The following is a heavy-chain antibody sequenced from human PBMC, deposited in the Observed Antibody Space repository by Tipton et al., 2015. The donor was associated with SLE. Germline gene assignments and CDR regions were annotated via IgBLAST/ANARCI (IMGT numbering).Heavy chain of an antibody. CDR1: GFTVSSNY. D-gene: IGHD4-17*01. CDR3: AKAFSWTVTTGYFGY. J-gene: IGHJ4*02. V-gene: IGHV3-53*05. CDR2: IYSGGST. Sequence: SLRLSCAASGFTVSSNYMSWVRQAPGKGLEWVSVIYSGGSTYYADSVKGRFTISRDNSKNTLYLQMNSLRPEDTAVYYCAKAFSWTVTTGYFGYWGQGSLVTVSS.